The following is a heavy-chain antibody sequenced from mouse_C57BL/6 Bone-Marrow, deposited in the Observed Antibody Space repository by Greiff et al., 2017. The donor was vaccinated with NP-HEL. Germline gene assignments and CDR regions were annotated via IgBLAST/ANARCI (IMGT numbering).Heavy chain of an antibody. D-gene: IGHD1-1*01. V-gene: IGHV5-9*01. CDR2: ISGGGGNT. CDR1: GFTFSSYT. CDR3: ARHHYYGSRYAMDY. Sequence: EVQLVESGGGLVKPGGSLKLSCAASGFTFSSYTMSWVRQTPEKRLEWVAAISGGGGNTYYPDSVKGRFTISRDNAKNTLYLQMSSLRSEDTALYYCARHHYYGSRYAMDYWGQGTSVTVSS. J-gene: IGHJ4*01.